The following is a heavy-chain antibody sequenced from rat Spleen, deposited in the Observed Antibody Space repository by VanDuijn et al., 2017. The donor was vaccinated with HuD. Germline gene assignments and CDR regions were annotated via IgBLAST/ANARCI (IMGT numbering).Heavy chain of an antibody. CDR1: GFSLISHS. D-gene: IGHD2-3*01. CDR2: IWGDGST. CDR3: VRSGYTFDY. V-gene: IGHV2-1*01. Sequence: QVRLKESGPGLVQPSQTLSLTCTVSGFSLISHSVHWVRQPPGKGLEWMGGIWGDGSTDYNSVLKSRLSISRDTSKSQLYLKMNSLQTEDTAMYFCVRSGYTFDYWGQGVMVTVSS. J-gene: IGHJ2*01.